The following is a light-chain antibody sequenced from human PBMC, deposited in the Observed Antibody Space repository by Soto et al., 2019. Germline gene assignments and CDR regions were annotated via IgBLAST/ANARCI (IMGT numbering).Light chain of an antibody. CDR1: QDIATY. Sequence: IPMTQSPSSLSASVGNRVTITCQTSQDIATYLNWYQQKPGKAPKLLIYDASNLETGVPSRFSGSGSGTDVTFTISSRLPYDISADYYQQYYNHPPITFGQGTRVEIK. V-gene: IGKV1-33*01. J-gene: IGKJ5*01. CDR2: DAS. CDR3: QQYYNHPPIT.